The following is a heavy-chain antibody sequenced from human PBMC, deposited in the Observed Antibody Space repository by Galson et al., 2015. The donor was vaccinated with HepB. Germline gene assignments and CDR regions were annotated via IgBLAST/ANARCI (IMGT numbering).Heavy chain of an antibody. Sequence: SLRLSCAASGFTFSDYYMTWIRQAPGKGLEWISYISSTGFTIFYADSVKGRFTISRDNAKSSLYLQMNSLRAEDTAVYYCSRGGWREVTHWFDPWGQGTLVTVSS. CDR1: GFTFSDYY. V-gene: IGHV3-11*01. CDR3: SRGGWREVTHWFDP. D-gene: IGHD4-23*01. CDR2: ISSTGFTI. J-gene: IGHJ5*02.